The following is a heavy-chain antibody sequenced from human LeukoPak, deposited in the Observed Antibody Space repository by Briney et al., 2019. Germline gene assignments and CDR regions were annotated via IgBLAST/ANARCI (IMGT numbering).Heavy chain of an antibody. V-gene: IGHV4-59*08. CDR3: VRHLSAGRPAFDI. J-gene: IGHJ3*02. D-gene: IGHD2-15*01. Sequence: PSETLSLTCTVSGGSINSYYWSWIRQPPGKGLEWVGYIYYSGSTNYNPSLKRRVTISVDTSNNKFSLKLTSLTAADTAVYYCVRHLSAGRPAFDIWGQGTMVTVSS. CDR1: GGSINSYY. CDR2: IYYSGST.